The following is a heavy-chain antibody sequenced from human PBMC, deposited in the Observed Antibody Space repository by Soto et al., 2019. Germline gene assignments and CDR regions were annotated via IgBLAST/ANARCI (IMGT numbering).Heavy chain of an antibody. CDR3: AKRAWGTYYFDY. Sequence: EVQLLESGGGLVQPGGSLRLSCAASGFTFSSYAMSWVRQAPGKGLEWVSAISGRGDSTYYADSVKGRCTISRDNSKNTLYLQMNSLRAEDTAVYYCAKRAWGTYYFDYWGQGTLVTVSS. CDR2: ISGRGDST. D-gene: IGHD3-16*01. CDR1: GFTFSSYA. J-gene: IGHJ4*02. V-gene: IGHV3-23*01.